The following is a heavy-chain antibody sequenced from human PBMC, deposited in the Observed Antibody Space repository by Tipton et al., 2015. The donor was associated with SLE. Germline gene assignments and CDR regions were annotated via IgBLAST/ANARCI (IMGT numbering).Heavy chain of an antibody. D-gene: IGHD6-19*01. J-gene: IGHJ4*02. CDR2: THYSGNT. CDR1: GGSISSHY. CDR3: ARDQTVAGTFDY. Sequence: TLSLTCTVSGGSISSHYWSWIRQPPGKGLEWIGYTHYSGNTNYNPSFKSRVTISIDTSKNQFSLKVSSVTAADTALYYCARDQTVAGTFDYWGQGTLVTVSS. V-gene: IGHV4-59*11.